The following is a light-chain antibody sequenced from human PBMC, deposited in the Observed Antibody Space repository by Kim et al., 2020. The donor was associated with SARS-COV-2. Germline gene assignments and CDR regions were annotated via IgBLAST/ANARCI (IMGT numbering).Light chain of an antibody. CDR3: QVWDSTIDHRVV. V-gene: IGLV3-21*04. CDR2: YDS. Sequence: PGKTASISCGGNNIGSKSVHWCQQKPGQAPVLVISYDSDRPSGIPERFSGSNSGNTATLTIRRVEAGDEADYYCQVWDSTIDHRVVFGGGTKVTVL. J-gene: IGLJ3*02. CDR1: NIGSKS.